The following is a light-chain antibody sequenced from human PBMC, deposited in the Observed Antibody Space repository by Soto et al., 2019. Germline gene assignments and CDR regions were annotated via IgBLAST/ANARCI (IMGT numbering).Light chain of an antibody. CDR2: DTS. CDR1: QSVGSS. CDR3: QQYSNWPPIT. V-gene: IGKV3-15*01. Sequence: ERVMTQSPATLCVSPGEGATLSCRASQSVGSSFVAWFQQKAGQAPRLLIYDTSTRATGIPARFSGSGSGTEFTLTISSLQSEDFAVYYCQQYSNWPPITFGQGTRLEIK. J-gene: IGKJ5*01.